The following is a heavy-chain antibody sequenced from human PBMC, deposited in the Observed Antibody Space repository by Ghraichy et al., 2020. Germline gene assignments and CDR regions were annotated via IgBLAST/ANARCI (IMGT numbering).Heavy chain of an antibody. J-gene: IGHJ4*02. V-gene: IGHV3-74*01. CDR2: INVDGSSL. D-gene: IGHD5-12*01. CDR1: GFTFSSYW. CDR3: VRGGYSYGLLKHVFDY. Sequence: GGSLRLSCAASGFTFSSYWMHWVRQAPGEGLVWVSRINVDGSSLSYADSVKGRFTISKDNAKNTLYLQLNSLRAEDTAEYYCVRGGYSYGLLKHVFDYWGQGTLVTVSS.